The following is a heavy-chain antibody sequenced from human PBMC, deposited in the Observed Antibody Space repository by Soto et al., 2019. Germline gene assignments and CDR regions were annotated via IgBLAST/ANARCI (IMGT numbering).Heavy chain of an antibody. J-gene: IGHJ6*02. Sequence: GASVKVSCKASGYTFTNYGISWVRQAPGQGLEWMGWINTYNGNTNHAQKLQGRVTMTTDTSTSTAYMELRSLRSEDTAVYYCLILVPAAIDGMDVWGQGTTVTVSS. CDR3: LILVPAAIDGMDV. D-gene: IGHD2-2*02. V-gene: IGHV1-18*01. CDR1: GYTFTNYG. CDR2: INTYNGNT.